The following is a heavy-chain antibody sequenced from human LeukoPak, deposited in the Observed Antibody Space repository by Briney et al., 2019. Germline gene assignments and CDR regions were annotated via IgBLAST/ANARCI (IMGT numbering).Heavy chain of an antibody. Sequence: SVKVSCKASGGTFSSYAISWVRQAPGQGLEWMGGIIPIFGTANYAQKFQGRVTITADESTSTAYMELSSLRSEDTAVYYCAIEDYYDSGSNAYWGQGTLVIVSS. CDR3: AIEDYYDSGSNAY. D-gene: IGHD3-22*01. CDR1: GGTFSSYA. CDR2: IIPIFGTA. V-gene: IGHV1-69*13. J-gene: IGHJ4*02.